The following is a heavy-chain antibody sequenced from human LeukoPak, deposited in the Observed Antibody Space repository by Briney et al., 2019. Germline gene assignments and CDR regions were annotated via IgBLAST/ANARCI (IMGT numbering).Heavy chain of an antibody. CDR3: AREITRLRLGELSP. Sequence: SETLSLTCAVYGGSFSGYYWSWIRQPPGKGLEWIGEINHSGSTNYNPSLKSRVTISVDTSKNQFSLKLSSVTAADTAVYYCAREITRLRLGELSPWGQGTLVTVSS. D-gene: IGHD3-16*02. J-gene: IGHJ5*02. CDR1: GGSFSGYY. V-gene: IGHV4-34*01. CDR2: INHSGST.